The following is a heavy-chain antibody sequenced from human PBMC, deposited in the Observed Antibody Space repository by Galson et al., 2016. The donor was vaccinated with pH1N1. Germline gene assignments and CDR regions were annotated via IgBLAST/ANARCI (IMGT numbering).Heavy chain of an antibody. D-gene: IGHD4-17*01. J-gene: IGHJ4*02. Sequence: SVMVSCKASGYTFTTFGVSWVRQAPGQGLEWMGWISAYNGNTNYAQRLQGRVTMTTDTSTSTAYMELRSLRSDDTAVYYCARAGYGDYSNYFDYWGQGTLVTVSS. CDR1: GYTFTTFG. CDR3: ARAGYGDYSNYFDY. CDR2: ISAYNGNT. V-gene: IGHV1-18*01.